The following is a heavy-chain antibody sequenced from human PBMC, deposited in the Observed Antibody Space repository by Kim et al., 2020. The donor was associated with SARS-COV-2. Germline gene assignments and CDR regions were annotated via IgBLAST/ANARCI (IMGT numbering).Heavy chain of an antibody. CDR3: ARGYGSGRPIFGL. J-gene: IGHJ5*02. V-gene: IGHV7-4-1*02. Sequence: ASVKVSCKASGYTFTSYPMNWVRQAPGQGLEWMGWINTYTGNPTYAQGFTGRFVFSLDTSASTAYLQISSLKADDTAVYFCARGYGSGRPIFGLWGQGTLVTVSS. D-gene: IGHD3-10*01. CDR1: GYTFTSYP. CDR2: INTYTGNP.